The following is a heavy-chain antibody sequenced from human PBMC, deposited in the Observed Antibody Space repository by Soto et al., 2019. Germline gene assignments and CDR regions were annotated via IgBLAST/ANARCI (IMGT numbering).Heavy chain of an antibody. J-gene: IGHJ4*02. D-gene: IGHD3-22*01. CDR2: IIPMFGTA. CDR3: ARVGPAHYYDSSGYYSPLDY. CDR1: GYTFSSYA. V-gene: IGHV1-69*13. Sequence: SVKVSCKASGYTFSSYAINWVRQAPGQGLEWMGGIIPMFGTANYAQKFKGRVTITAGESTSTVYMELSSLRSEDTAVYYCARVGPAHYYDSSGYYSPLDYWGQATLVTVSS.